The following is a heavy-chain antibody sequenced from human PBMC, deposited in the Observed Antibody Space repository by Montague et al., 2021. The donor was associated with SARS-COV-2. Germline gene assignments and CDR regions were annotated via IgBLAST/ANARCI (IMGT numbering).Heavy chain of an antibody. CDR3: ARGRQSLYRNYFGGVSPYYFDY. J-gene: IGHJ4*02. D-gene: IGHD4-11*01. Sequence: SLRLSCAASGFTFSSYGMHWVRQAPGKGLEWVAVIWYDGSNKYYADSVKGRFTISRDNSKNTLYLQMNSLRAEDTAVYYCARGRQSLYRNYFGGVSPYYFDYWGQGTLVTVSS. V-gene: IGHV3-33*01. CDR1: GFTFSSYG. CDR2: IWYDGSNK.